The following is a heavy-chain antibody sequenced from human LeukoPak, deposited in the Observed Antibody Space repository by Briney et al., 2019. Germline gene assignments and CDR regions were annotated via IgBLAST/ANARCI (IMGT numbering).Heavy chain of an antibody. CDR2: INHSGST. Sequence: PSETLSLTCAVYGGSFSGYYWSWIHQPPGKGLEWIGEINHSGSTNYNPSLKSRVTISVDTSKNQFSLKLSSVTAADTAVYYCARGPYYGSGSYSKSRFDYWGQGTLVTVSS. J-gene: IGHJ4*02. CDR3: ARGPYYGSGSYSKSRFDY. V-gene: IGHV4-34*01. D-gene: IGHD3-10*01. CDR1: GGSFSGYY.